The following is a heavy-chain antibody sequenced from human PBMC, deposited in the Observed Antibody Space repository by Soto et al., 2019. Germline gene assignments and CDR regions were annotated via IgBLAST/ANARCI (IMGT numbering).Heavy chain of an antibody. CDR1: GDSISSYN. CDR2: FRSGGGT. CDR3: VRQGIGVLHGLVDV. J-gene: IGHJ6*02. V-gene: IGHV4-59*08. Sequence: QVQLQESGPGLVKPSETLSLTCTVSGDSISSYNLAWIRQPPGKGLEWIGYFRSGGGTSYNPSLKSRVPISAAPSTKQFSLRLSSVTAADTAVYYCVRQGIGVLHGLVDVWGQGTTVTVSS. D-gene: IGHD3-10*01.